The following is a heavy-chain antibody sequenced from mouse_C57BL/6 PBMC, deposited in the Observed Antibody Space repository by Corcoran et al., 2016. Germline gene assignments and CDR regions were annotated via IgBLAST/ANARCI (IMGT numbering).Heavy chain of an antibody. CDR2: INTYSGVP. J-gene: IGHJ1*03. CDR1: GYTFTTYG. D-gene: IGHD2-5*01. V-gene: IGHV9-3*01. Sequence: QIQLVQSGPELKKPGETVKISCKASGYTFTTYGMSWVKQAPGKGLKWMGWINTYSGVPTYADDFKGRFAFSLETSANTAYLQINNLKNEDTATYFCARRGYYSNYRYFDVWGTGTTVTVSS. CDR3: ARRGYYSNYRYFDV.